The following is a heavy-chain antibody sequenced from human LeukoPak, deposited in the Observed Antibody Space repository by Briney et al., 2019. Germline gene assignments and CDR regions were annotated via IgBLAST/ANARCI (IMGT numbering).Heavy chain of an antibody. D-gene: IGHD6-25*01. J-gene: IGHJ3*02. CDR3: ARSAANAIFKDAFDI. V-gene: IGHV1-18*01. CDR1: GYSFSSYG. Sequence: GATVKVSCKASGYSFSSYGISWVRQAPGQGLEWMGWISVYNGNTNYAQKLQGRLTMTTDTSTSTAYMELRSLRSDDTAVYYCARSAANAIFKDAFDIWGQGTMVTVSS. CDR2: ISVYNGNT.